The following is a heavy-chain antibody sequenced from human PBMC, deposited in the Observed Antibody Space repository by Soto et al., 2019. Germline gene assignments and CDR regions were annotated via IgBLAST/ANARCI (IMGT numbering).Heavy chain of an antibody. CDR2: ISAYNGNT. J-gene: IGHJ4*02. CDR3: ARVGTPIDY. Sequence: QVQLVQSGAEVKKPGASVKVSCKASGYTFTNFGISWVRQAPGQGREWMGWISAYNGNTNYAQKFQGRVTMTTDTSPSTAYMEVRSLRFDDTAVYYCARVGTPIDYWGQGTLVTVSS. CDR1: GYTFTNFG. D-gene: IGHD7-27*01. V-gene: IGHV1-18*01.